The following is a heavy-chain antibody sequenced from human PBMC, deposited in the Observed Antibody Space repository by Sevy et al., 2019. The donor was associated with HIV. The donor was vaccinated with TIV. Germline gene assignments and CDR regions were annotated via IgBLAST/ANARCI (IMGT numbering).Heavy chain of an antibody. V-gene: IGHV3-43*01. J-gene: IGHJ4*02. D-gene: IGHD4-17*01. CDR3: AKDMTTVTTCDGLGQLGFDY. CDR2: ISWDGGST. CDR1: GFTFDDYT. Sequence: GGSLRLSCAASGFTFDDYTMHWVRQAPGKGLEWVSLISWDGGSTYYADSVKGRFTISRDNSKNSLYLQMNSLRTEDTALYYCAKDMTTVTTCDGLGQLGFDYWGQGTLVTVSS.